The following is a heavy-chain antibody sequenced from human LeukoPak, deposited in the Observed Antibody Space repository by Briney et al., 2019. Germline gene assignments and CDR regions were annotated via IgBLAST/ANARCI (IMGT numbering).Heavy chain of an antibody. Sequence: SETLSLTCAVSGGSISSSNWWSWVRQPPGKGLEWIGEIYHSGSTNYNPSLKSRVTISVDKSKNQFSLKLSSVTAADTAVYYCARDLRGVGSSTVFDYWGRGTLVTVSS. J-gene: IGHJ4*02. CDR1: GGSISSSNW. V-gene: IGHV4-4*02. CDR2: IYHSGST. CDR3: ARDLRGVGSSTVFDY. D-gene: IGHD2-2*01.